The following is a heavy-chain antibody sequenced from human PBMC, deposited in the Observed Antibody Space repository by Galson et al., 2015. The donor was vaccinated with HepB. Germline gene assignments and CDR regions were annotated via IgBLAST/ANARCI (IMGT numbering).Heavy chain of an antibody. CDR1: GFMFRSYS. J-gene: IGHJ5*02. D-gene: IGHD6-19*01. V-gene: IGHV3-21*01. CDR3: TRVPIHSSGWYQGLSA. CDR2: ISSNTNYI. Sequence: SLRLSCAASGFMFRSYSMNWVRQAPGKGLEWVSSISSNTNYIYYADSLNGRFTISRNNAKNSLYMQMNSLIAEDTAAYFCTRVPIHSSGWYQGLSAWGQGTLVTVSS.